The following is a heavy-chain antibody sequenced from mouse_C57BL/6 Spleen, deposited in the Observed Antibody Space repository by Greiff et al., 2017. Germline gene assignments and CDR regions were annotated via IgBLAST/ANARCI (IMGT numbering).Heavy chain of an antibody. D-gene: IGHD2-4*01. Sequence: VQLQQPGAELVRPGSSVKLSCKASGYTFTSYWMDWVKQRPGQGLEWIGNIYPSDSETHYNQKFKDKATLTVDKSSSTAYMQLSSLTSEDSAVYYCAREGLRRPFDYWGQGTTLTVSS. CDR2: IYPSDSET. V-gene: IGHV1-61*01. J-gene: IGHJ2*01. CDR1: GYTFTSYW. CDR3: AREGLRRPFDY.